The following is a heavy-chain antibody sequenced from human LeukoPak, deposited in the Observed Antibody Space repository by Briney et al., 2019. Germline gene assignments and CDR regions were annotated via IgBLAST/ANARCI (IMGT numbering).Heavy chain of an antibody. CDR1: GGSFSGYY. D-gene: IGHD2-15*01. CDR2: INHSGST. J-gene: IGHJ5*02. CDR3: ARAPGYCSGGSCYSGWFDP. V-gene: IGHV4-34*01. Sequence: SETLSLTCAVYGGSFSGYYWSWIRQPPGKGLEWIGEINHSGSTNYNPSLKSRVTISVDTSKNQFSLKLSSVTAADTAVYYCARAPGYCSGGSCYSGWFDPWGRGTLVTVSS.